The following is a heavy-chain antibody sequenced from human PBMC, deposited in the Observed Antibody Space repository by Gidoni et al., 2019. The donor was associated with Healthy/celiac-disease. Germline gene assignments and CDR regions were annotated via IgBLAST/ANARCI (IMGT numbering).Heavy chain of an antibody. CDR3: AREDSGSYYAFDI. D-gene: IGHD1-26*01. V-gene: IGHV3-21*01. J-gene: IGHJ3*02. CDR2: ISSSSSYI. CDR1: GFTFSSYS. Sequence: EVQLVESGGGLVKPGGSLRLSCAASGFTFSSYSMNWVRQAPGKGLEWVSSISSSSSYIYYADSVKGRFTISRDNAKNSLYLQMNSLRAEDTAVYYCAREDSGSYYAFDIWGQGTMVTVSS.